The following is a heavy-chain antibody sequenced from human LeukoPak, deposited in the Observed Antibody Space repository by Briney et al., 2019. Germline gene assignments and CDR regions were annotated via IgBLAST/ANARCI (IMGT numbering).Heavy chain of an antibody. Sequence: GGSLRLSCAASGFTFSSYGMHWVRQAPGKGLEWVAVISHDGSNIYYGDSVEGRFSISRDNSKNTLYLQMNSLRAEDTAVYYCAKDPYRVVVATDNYLDPWGQGTLVTVSS. CDR2: ISHDGSNI. V-gene: IGHV3-30*18. J-gene: IGHJ5*02. CDR1: GFTFSSYG. D-gene: IGHD2-15*01. CDR3: AKDPYRVVVATDNYLDP.